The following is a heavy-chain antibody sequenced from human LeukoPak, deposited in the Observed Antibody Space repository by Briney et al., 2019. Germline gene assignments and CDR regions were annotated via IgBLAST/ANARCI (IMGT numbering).Heavy chain of an antibody. V-gene: IGHV2-5*02. D-gene: IGHD6-19*01. CDR2: IYWDGDK. J-gene: IGHJ4*02. CDR1: GFSLSTSGVG. Sequence: SGPTLANPTQTLTLTCTFSGFSLSTSGVGVGWIRQPQGKALEWLALIYWDGDKRYSLSLKSRLTITKDTSNNQVVLTMTNMDPVDTATYYCAHSLLKYSSGWYFDYWGQGTLVTVSS. CDR3: AHSLLKYSSGWYFDY.